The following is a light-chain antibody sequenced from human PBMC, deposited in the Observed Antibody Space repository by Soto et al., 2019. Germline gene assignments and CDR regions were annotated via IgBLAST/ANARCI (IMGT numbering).Light chain of an antibody. J-gene: IGKJ5*01. CDR1: QSISYN. CDR2: SAS. V-gene: IGKV3-15*01. CDR3: QQYNNWPPIT. Sequence: EIVMTQSPATPSVSAGEGANLSCSASQSISYNLAWYQQKPGQAPRVLIYSASTRATGIPARFSGSGSGTEFTLTISSLQSEDFAVYYCQQYNNWPPITFGQGPLLEIK.